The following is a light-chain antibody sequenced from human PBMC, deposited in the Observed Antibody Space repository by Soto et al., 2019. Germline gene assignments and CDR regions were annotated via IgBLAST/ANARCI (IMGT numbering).Light chain of an antibody. CDR1: QSISSW. Sequence: DIQMTQSPSTLYASVGDRVTITCRASQSISSWVSWYQQKPGKAPKLLIYKEARLESWVPSRFSGSGSGTEFTLSISSLQPDDFATDYWQQYNSYPFTVGPETRVDIQ. CDR2: KEA. CDR3: QQYNSYPFT. V-gene: IGKV1-5*03. J-gene: IGKJ3*01.